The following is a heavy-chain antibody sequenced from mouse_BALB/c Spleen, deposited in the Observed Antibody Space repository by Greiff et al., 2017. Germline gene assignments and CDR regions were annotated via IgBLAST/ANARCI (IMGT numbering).Heavy chain of an antibody. D-gene: IGHD2-1*01. CDR3: ARSGGNSYAMDD. V-gene: IGHV3-2*02. CDR1: GYSITSDYA. J-gene: IGHJ4*01. CDR2: ISYSGST. Sequence: EVMLVESGPGLVKPSQSLSLTCTVTGYSITSDYAWNWIRQFPGNKLEWMGYISYSGSTSYNPSLKSRISITRDTSKNQFFLQLNSVTTEDTATYYCARSGGNSYAMDDWGQGTSVTVSS.